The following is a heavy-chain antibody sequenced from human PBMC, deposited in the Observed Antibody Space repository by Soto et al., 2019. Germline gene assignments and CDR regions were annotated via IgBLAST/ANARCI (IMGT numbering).Heavy chain of an antibody. D-gene: IGHD5-12*01. J-gene: IGHJ4*02. V-gene: IGHV3-11*01. CDR2: ISNGDETT. CDR1: GFIFTDYS. Sequence: NPGGSLRLSCAASGFIFTDYSMAWIRQAPGKGLEWVSYISNGDETTQYADSVKGRFTVSRDNAKKVLFLQMSSLRVGDTAVYYCARDLKRRDGYNFDSWGRGALVTVSS. CDR3: ARDLKRRDGYNFDS.